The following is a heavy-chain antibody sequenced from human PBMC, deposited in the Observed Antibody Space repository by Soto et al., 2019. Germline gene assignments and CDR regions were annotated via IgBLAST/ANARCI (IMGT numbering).Heavy chain of an antibody. Sequence: GASVKVPCKASRDMFPYPFFPWVRQAPGQGLEWMGITNPHGRTTNYEQRFKGRVNMTWDTSASTVYMEVTSLRPEDTAVYYCARVQMGPRRDFMDVWGQGTRVTVSS. V-gene: IGHV1-46*01. J-gene: IGHJ6*02. CDR1: RDMFPYPF. CDR3: ARVQMGPRRDFMDV. D-gene: IGHD2-21*02. CDR2: TNPHGRTT.